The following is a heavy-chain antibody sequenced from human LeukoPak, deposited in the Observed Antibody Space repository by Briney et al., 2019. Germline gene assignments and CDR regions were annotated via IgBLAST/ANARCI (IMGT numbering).Heavy chain of an antibody. V-gene: IGHV3-30-3*01. Sequence: GGSLRLSCAASGFEFSSYAMHWVRQAPGKGLEWVAFISYDGINIYHADSVKGRFTISRDNSKNTLYLQMNILRVEDTAVYYCVRGYGGNGGDWGQGTLVTVSS. CDR1: GFEFSSYA. CDR3: VRGYGGNGGD. J-gene: IGHJ4*02. D-gene: IGHD4-23*01. CDR2: ISYDGINI.